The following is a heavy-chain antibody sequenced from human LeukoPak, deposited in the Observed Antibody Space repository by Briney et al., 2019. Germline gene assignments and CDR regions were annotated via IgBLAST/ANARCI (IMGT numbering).Heavy chain of an antibody. J-gene: IGHJ4*02. CDR2: IKSDGSST. CDR1: GFTFSSYW. CDR3: ARDRNTGSSYENLFEY. V-gene: IGHV3-74*01. Sequence: GGSLRLSCAAPGFTFSSYWMHWVRQAPGKGLVWVSRIKSDGSSTSYADSVKGRFTISRDNAKNTLYLQMNSLRAEDTSVYYCARDRNTGSSYENLFEYWGQGSLVTVSS. D-gene: IGHD1-26*01.